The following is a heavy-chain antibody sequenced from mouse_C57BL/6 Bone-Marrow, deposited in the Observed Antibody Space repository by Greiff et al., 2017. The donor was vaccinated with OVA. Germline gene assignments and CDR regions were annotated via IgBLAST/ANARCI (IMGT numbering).Heavy chain of an antibody. CDR3: ARLGYIYDGYLYYFDD. V-gene: IGHV1-55*01. CDR1: GYTFTSYW. Sequence: QVQLQQPGAELVKPGASVKMSCKASGYTFTSYWITWVKQRPGQGLEWIGDIYPGSGSTNYNEKFKSKATLTVDTSSSTAYMQLSSLTSEDSAVYYCARLGYIYDGYLYYFDDWGQGTTLTVSS. CDR2: IYPGSGST. J-gene: IGHJ2*01. D-gene: IGHD2-3*01.